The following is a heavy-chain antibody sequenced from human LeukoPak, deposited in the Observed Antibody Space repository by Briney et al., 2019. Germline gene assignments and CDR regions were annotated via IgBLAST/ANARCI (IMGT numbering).Heavy chain of an antibody. D-gene: IGHD6-13*01. CDR3: ARVVDIAAAPYYFDY. J-gene: IGHJ4*02. CDR1: GGSFSGYY. CDR2: INHSGST. V-gene: IGHV4-34*01. Sequence: SETLSLTCAVYGGSFSGYYWSWIRQSPGKGLEWIGEINHSGSTNYNPSLKSRVTISVDTSKNQFSLKLSSVTAADTAVYYCARVVDIAAAPYYFDYWGQGTLVTVSS.